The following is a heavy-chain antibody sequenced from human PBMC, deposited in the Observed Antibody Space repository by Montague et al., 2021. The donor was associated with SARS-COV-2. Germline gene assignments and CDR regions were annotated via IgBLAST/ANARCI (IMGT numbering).Heavy chain of an antibody. CDR3: ARDEQVVITTPFDY. D-gene: IGHD3-22*01. V-gene: IGHV3-30-3*01. J-gene: IGHJ4*02. CDR1: GFTFSSYA. Sequence: SLRLSCAASGFTFSSYAIHWVRQAPGKGLEWVAVISYDGSNKYYADSVKGRFTISRDNSKNTLYLQMNSLRAEDTAVYYCARDEQVVITTPFDYWGQGTLVTVSS. CDR2: ISYDGSNK.